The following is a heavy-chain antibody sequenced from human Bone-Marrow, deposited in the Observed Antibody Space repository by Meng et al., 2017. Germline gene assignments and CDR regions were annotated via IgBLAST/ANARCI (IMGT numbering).Heavy chain of an antibody. V-gene: IGHV7-4-1*02. CDR3: ARVTYDFWSDRRGYYYYGMDV. Sequence: ASVKVSCKASGYTFTSYAMNWVRQAPGQGLEWMGWINTNTGNPTYAQGFTGRFVFSLDTSVSTAYLQISSLKAEDTAVYYCARVTYDFWSDRRGYYYYGMDVWGQGTTVTGAS. J-gene: IGHJ6*02. CDR2: INTNTGNP. D-gene: IGHD3-3*01. CDR1: GYTFTSYA.